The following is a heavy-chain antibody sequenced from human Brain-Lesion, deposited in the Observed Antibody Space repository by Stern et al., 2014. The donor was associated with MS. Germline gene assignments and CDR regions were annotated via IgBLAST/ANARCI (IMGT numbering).Heavy chain of an antibody. J-gene: IGHJ6*02. Sequence: VQLVESGGVLVQPGGSLKHSCAASGFTFSRYWMTWVRQAPGKGLEWVANIKEDGSEQYYVDSVKGRFTMSRDNAKNSLYLQMNSLRAEDTAVYYCARRVLVAMGGYPKTLDVWGRGTTVTVSS. D-gene: IGHD2-2*01. CDR1: GFTFSRYW. V-gene: IGHV3-7*01. CDR3: ARRVLVAMGGYPKTLDV. CDR2: IKEDGSEQ.